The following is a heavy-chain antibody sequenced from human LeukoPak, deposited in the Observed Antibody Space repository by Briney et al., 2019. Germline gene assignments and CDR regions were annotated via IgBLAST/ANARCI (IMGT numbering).Heavy chain of an antibody. CDR3: AKAAAHYGGNPMTFDY. CDR2: ISWNSGSI. CDR1: GFTFDDYA. J-gene: IGHJ4*02. D-gene: IGHD4-23*01. Sequence: PGRSLRLSCAASGFTFDDYAMHWVRQAPGKGLEWVSGISWNSGSIGYADSVKGRFTISRDNAKNSLYLQMNSLRAEDTALYYCAKAAAHYGGNPMTFDYWGQGTLVTVSS. V-gene: IGHV3-9*01.